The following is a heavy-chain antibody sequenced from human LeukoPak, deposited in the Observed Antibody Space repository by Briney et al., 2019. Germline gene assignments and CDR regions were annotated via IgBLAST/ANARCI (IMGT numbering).Heavy chain of an antibody. D-gene: IGHD6-25*01. Sequence: GGSLRLSCAASGFTFSSYAMTWVRQAPGKGLEWVSVIYTGGSTGYADSVKGRFTISRDDSKNTLYLQMNSLRVEDTAVYYCAREPAADPYYFDYWGQGTLVTVSS. CDR2: IYTGGST. V-gene: IGHV3-66*01. J-gene: IGHJ4*02. CDR1: GFTFSSYA. CDR3: AREPAADPYYFDY.